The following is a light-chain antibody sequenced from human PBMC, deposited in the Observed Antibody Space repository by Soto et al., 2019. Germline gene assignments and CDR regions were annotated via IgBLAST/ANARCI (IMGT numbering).Light chain of an antibody. V-gene: IGKV3-11*01. Sequence: EIVLTQSPATLPLSPGERATLSCRASQSVSSYLAWYQHKPGQAPRLLIYDASNRATGAPARFSGSGFGTDFTLTISSLEPEDFAVDYCQQHTNWPPGSTFGQGTRLEIK. J-gene: IGKJ5*01. CDR2: DAS. CDR1: QSVSSY. CDR3: QQHTNWPPGST.